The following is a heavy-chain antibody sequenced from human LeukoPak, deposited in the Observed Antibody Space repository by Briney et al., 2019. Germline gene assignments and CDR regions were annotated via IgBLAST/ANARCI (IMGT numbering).Heavy chain of an antibody. CDR1: GYTFTGYY. V-gene: IGHV1-2*02. CDR2: INPNSGGT. Sequence: ASVNVSCKASGYTFTGYYMHWVRQAPGQGLEWMGWINPNSGGTNYAQKFQGRVTMTRDTSISTAYMELSRLKSDDTAVYYCARSASMVRGVIIPSSYYYYGMDVWGQGTTVTVSS. CDR3: ARSASMVRGVIIPSSYYYYGMDV. J-gene: IGHJ6*02. D-gene: IGHD3-10*01.